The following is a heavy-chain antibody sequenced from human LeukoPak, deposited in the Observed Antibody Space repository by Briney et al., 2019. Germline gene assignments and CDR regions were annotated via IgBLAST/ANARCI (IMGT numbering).Heavy chain of an antibody. J-gene: IGHJ4*02. D-gene: IGHD6-13*01. V-gene: IGHV4-39*01. CDR2: IYYSGST. Sequence: SETLSLTCTVSGGSISSSSYYWGWIRQPPGTGLEWIGSIYYSGSTYYNPSLKSRVTISVDTSKNQFSLKLSSVTAADTAVYYCARGIAAAGIDYWGQGTLVTVSS. CDR1: GGSISSSSYY. CDR3: ARGIAAAGIDY.